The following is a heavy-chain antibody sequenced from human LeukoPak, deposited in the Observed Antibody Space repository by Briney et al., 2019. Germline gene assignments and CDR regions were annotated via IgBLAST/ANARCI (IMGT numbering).Heavy chain of an antibody. D-gene: IGHD3-9*01. J-gene: IGHJ6*02. Sequence: SVKVSFKASGGTFSSYAISWVRQAPGQGLEWMGRIIPILGIANYAQKFQGRVTITADKSTSTAYMELSSLRSEDTAVYYCAGTYYDILTGYYYYGMDVWGQGTTVTVSS. CDR1: GGTFSSYA. V-gene: IGHV1-69*04. CDR2: IIPILGIA. CDR3: AGTYYDILTGYYYYGMDV.